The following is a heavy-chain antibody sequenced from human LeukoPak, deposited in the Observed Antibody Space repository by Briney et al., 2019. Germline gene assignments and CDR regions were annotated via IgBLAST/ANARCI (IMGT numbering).Heavy chain of an antibody. CDR3: AREGYYYDSSGYYMGDYYYYYMDV. CDR2: IYYSGST. J-gene: IGHJ6*03. Sequence: SETLSLTCTVSGGSISSYYWSWIRQPPGKGLEWIGYIYYSGSTNYNPSLKSRVTISVDTSKNQFSLKLSSVTAADTAVYYCAREGYYYDSSGYYMGDYYYYYMDVWGKGTTVTVSS. D-gene: IGHD3-22*01. V-gene: IGHV4-59*01. CDR1: GGSISSYY.